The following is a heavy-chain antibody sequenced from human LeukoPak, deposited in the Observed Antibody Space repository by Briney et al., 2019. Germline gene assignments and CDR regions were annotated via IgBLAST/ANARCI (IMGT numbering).Heavy chain of an antibody. CDR1: GGTFSSYA. Sequence: SVKVSCKASGGTFSSYAISWVRQAPGQGLEWMGGIIPIFGTANYAQKFQGRVTITADESTSTAYMELSSLRSEDTAVYYCARDNRWEPNDLRYYPLNYYYGMDVWGQGTTATVSS. D-gene: IGHD1-26*01. CDR3: ARDNRWEPNDLRYYPLNYYYGMDV. CDR2: IIPIFGTA. J-gene: IGHJ6*02. V-gene: IGHV1-69*01.